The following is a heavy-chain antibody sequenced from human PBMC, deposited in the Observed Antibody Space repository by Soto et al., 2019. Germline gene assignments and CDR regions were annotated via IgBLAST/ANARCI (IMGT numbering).Heavy chain of an antibody. CDR1: GFTFDDYA. Sequence: EVQLVESGGVVVQPGGSLRLSCAASGFTFDDYAMHWVRQAPGKGLEWVSLISWDGGSTYYADSVKGRFTISRDNSKNSLYLQMNSLRAEDTALYYCAKASVEGPNYYYYGMDVWGQGTTVTVS. J-gene: IGHJ6*02. D-gene: IGHD6-19*01. CDR2: ISWDGGST. V-gene: IGHV3-43D*04. CDR3: AKASVEGPNYYYYGMDV.